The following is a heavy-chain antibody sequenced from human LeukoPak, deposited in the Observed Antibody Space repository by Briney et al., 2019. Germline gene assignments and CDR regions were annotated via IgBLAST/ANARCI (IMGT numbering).Heavy chain of an antibody. CDR1: GFTFSDYY. CDR3: GRDSRGPDY. D-gene: IGHD3-22*01. CDR2: INHSGST. Sequence: GSLRLSCAASGFTFSDYYMSWIRQSPGKGLECIGEINHSGSTNYNPSLKSRVTISVDTSKNQISLKLNSVTAADTAVYYCGRDSRGPDYWGQGTLVTVSS. J-gene: IGHJ4*02. V-gene: IGHV4-34*01.